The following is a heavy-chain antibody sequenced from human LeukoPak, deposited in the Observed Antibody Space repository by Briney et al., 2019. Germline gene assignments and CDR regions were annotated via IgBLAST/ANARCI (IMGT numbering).Heavy chain of an antibody. CDR3: AKAWSDIVVVVAATDKDAFDI. Sequence: QPGGSLRLSCAASGFTFSSYAMSWVRQAPGKGLEWVSAISGSGGSTYYADSVKGRFTISRDNSKNTLYLQMNSLRAEDTAVYYCAKAWSDIVVVVAATDKDAFDIWGQGTMVTVSS. V-gene: IGHV3-23*01. D-gene: IGHD2-15*01. J-gene: IGHJ3*02. CDR1: GFTFSSYA. CDR2: ISGSGGST.